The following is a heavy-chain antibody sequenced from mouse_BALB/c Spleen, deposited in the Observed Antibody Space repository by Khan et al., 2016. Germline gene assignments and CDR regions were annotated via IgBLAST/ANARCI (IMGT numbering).Heavy chain of an antibody. Sequence: EVKLLESGGGLVQPGGSLKLSCAASGFDFSRYWMSWVRQAPGKGLEWIGEINPDSSTINYTPSLKDKFIISRDNAKNTLYMQMSKVRSEDTALYFCARLHYYGYMNYWGQGTTLTVSS. J-gene: IGHJ2*01. CDR2: INPDSSTI. CDR3: ARLHYYGYMNY. CDR1: GFDFSRYW. D-gene: IGHD1-2*01. V-gene: IGHV4-1*02.